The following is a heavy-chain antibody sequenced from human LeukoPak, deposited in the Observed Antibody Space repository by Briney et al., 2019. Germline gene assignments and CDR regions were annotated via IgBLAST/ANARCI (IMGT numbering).Heavy chain of an antibody. D-gene: IGHD3-3*01. J-gene: IGHJ6*02. Sequence: PSETLSLTCAVYGGSFSGYYWNWIRQPPGKGLEWIGEINHSGSTNYNPSLTSRVTMSVDTSKNQFSLKLSSVTAADTAVYYCARDRAYYDFWSGYDVWGQGTTVTVSS. V-gene: IGHV4-34*01. CDR2: INHSGST. CDR1: GGSFSGYY. CDR3: ARDRAYYDFWSGYDV.